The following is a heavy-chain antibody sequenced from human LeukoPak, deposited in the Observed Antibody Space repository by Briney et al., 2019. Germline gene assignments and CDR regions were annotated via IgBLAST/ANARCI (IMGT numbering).Heavy chain of an antibody. D-gene: IGHD3-16*02. CDR3: ARGAYRISWPGIDY. CDR2: TRDSTNNT. V-gene: IGHV3-23*01. Sequence: GGSLRLSCAASGFTFSTFAMSWVRQAPGKGLEWVSDTRDSTNNTLYADSVKGRFTISRDNSKNTLFLEMNSLRAEDTAIYYCARGAYRISWPGIDYWGQGTLVTVSS. CDR1: GFTFSTFA. J-gene: IGHJ4*02.